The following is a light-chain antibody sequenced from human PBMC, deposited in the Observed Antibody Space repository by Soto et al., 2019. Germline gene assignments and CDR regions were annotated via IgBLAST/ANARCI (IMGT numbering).Light chain of an antibody. CDR2: GAS. CDR1: QSVSSN. CDR3: QQYETSPFT. Sequence: EIVMTQSPATLSVSPGERATLSCRASQSVSSNLAWYQQKPGQAPRLLIYGASTRATGIPARFSGSGSGTEFTLSIRRLESEDFAVYYCQQYETSPFTFGGGTKVDI. V-gene: IGKV3-15*01. J-gene: IGKJ4*01.